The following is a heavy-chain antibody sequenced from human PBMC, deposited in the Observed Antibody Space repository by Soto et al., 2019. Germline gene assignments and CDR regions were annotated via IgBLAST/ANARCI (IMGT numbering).Heavy chain of an antibody. CDR3: ATEPKTSCVQHWAFNCFDS. D-gene: IGHD7-27*01. CDR2: ISYDGTNK. CDR1: VFSFSMSP. V-gene: IGHV3-30-3*01. J-gene: IGHJ5*01. Sequence: HPGWSLRLFCRASVFSFSMSPMHCRRQAPCKEAEWVALISYDGTNKFYADSMKGRFTISRHNPKSTLYLQVDSLRPEDAAVYYCATEPKTSCVQHWAFNCFDSWVQGTLGTVAS.